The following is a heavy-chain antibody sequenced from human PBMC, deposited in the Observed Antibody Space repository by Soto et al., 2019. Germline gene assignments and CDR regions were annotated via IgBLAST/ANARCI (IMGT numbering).Heavy chain of an antibody. Sequence: SETLSLTCTVSGGSISSYYWSWIRQPPGKGLEWIGEINHSGSTNYNPSLKSRVTISVDTSKNQFSLKLSSVTAADTAVYDCARGDYDFWSVYYLWSAPGAQGPLVPAS. CDR3: ARGDYDFWSVYYLWSAP. J-gene: IGHJ5*02. CDR2: INHSGST. V-gene: IGHV4-34*01. CDR1: GGSISSYY. D-gene: IGHD3-3*01.